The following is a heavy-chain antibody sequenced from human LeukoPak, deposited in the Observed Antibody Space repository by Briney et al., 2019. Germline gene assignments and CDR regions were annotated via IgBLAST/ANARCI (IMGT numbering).Heavy chain of an antibody. J-gene: IGHJ4*02. Sequence: GGSLRLSCAASGFTFSSYEMNWVRQAPGKGLEWVSYISSSGSTIYYADSVKGRFTISRDNSKNTLYLQMNSLRAEDTAVYYCAKDHDTMVRGVITIKGVFDYWGQGTLVTVSS. CDR3: AKDHDTMVRGVITIKGVFDY. V-gene: IGHV3-48*03. CDR1: GFTFSSYE. D-gene: IGHD3-10*01. CDR2: ISSSGSTI.